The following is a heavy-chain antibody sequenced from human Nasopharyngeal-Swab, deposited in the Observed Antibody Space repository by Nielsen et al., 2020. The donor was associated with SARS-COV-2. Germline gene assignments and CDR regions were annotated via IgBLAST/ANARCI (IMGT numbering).Heavy chain of an antibody. CDR3: ARLSIVVVTAIPARFDY. CDR2: IYPGDSDT. J-gene: IGHJ4*02. V-gene: IGHV5-51*01. D-gene: IGHD2-21*02. CDR1: GYSFTSYW. Sequence: NVSCKGSGYSFTSYWIGWVRQMPGKGLEWMGIIYPGDSDTRYSPSFQGQVTISANKSISTAYLQWSSLKASDTAMYYCARLSIVVVTAIPARFDYWGQGTLVTVSS.